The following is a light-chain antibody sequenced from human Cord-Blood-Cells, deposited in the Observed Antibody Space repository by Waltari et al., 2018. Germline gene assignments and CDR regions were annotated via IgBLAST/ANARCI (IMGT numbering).Light chain of an antibody. CDR3: CSYARSSTYV. CDR1: SSDVGRYNL. V-gene: IGLV2-23*01. CDR2: EGG. J-gene: IGLJ1*01. Sequence: QSALTQPASVSGSPGQSSTSSCTGTSSDVGRYNLVSWYQQHPGKAPKLMIYEGGKRPSGVPKRFSGAMSGNTASLTISGLQSEDEADYYCCSYARSSTYVFGTGTKVTVL.